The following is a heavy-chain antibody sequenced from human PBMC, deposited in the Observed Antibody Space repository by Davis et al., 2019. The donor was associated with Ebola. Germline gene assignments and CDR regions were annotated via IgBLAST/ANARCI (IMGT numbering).Heavy chain of an antibody. Sequence: GESLKISCAASGFTFDNYGMMWVRLAPGKGLEWVSGITWNGGSTGYADSVKGRFTISRDNAKDSLYLQMNSLRAEDTALYYCARRVYDSSGYYYFDYWGQGTLVTVSS. CDR1: GFTFDNYG. CDR2: ITWNGGST. V-gene: IGHV3-20*04. D-gene: IGHD3-22*01. CDR3: ARRVYDSSGYYYFDY. J-gene: IGHJ4*02.